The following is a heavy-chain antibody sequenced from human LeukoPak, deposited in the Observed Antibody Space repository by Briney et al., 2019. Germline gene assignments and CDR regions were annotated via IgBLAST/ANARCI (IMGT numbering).Heavy chain of an antibody. CDR3: TRRTRIAAGVYNIDF. V-gene: IGHV4-4*09. CDR2: IYPSGNS. D-gene: IGHD6-25*01. J-gene: IGHJ4*02. CDR1: GGSFSGYY. Sequence: SETPSLTCAVYGGSFSGYYWSWIRQPPGKGLEWIGYIYPSGNSDYNPSLKSRVSMSVDTSKKQISLRLSSVTAADTAVYYCTRRTRIAAGVYNIDFWGQGTLVTVSS.